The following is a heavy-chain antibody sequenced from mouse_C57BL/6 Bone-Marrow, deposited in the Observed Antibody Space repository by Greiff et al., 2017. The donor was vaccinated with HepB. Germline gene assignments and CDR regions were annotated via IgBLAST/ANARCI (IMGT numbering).Heavy chain of an antibody. V-gene: IGHV1-31*01. D-gene: IGHD2-10*02. J-gene: IGHJ1*03. Sequence: EVQLVESGPELVKPGASVKISCKASGYSFTGYYMHWVKQSHGNILDWIGYIYPYNGVSSYNQKFKGKATLTVDKSSSTAYMELRSLTSEDSAVYYCARRGIMYGNRSYWYFDVWGTGTTVTVAS. CDR1: GYSFTGYY. CDR3: ARRGIMYGNRSYWYFDV. CDR2: IYPYNGVS.